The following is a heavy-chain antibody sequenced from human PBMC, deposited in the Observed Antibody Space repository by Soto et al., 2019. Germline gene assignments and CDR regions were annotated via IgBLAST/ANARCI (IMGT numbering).Heavy chain of an antibody. CDR1: GFTFSSYA. J-gene: IGHJ6*02. CDR2: IRGSGDRT. CDR3: AKQQGPGTPYYYAMDV. D-gene: IGHD1-1*01. V-gene: IGHV3-23*01. Sequence: EVQLLESGGGLVRPGGSLRLSCAASGFTFSSYAMSWVRQAPGKGLEWVSVIRGSGDRTYYADSVKGRFTISRDNSKNTLYMQMNTPRAEDTAVYYCAKQQGPGTPYYYAMDVWGQGTTVTVSS.